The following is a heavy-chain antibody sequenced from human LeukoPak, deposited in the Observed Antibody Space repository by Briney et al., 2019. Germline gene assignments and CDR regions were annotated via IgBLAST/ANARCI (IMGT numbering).Heavy chain of an antibody. D-gene: IGHD1-14*01. CDR1: GGSISSSSYY. CDR3: ARQSGYRNDAFDI. V-gene: IGHV4-39*01. CDR2: IYYSGST. J-gene: IGHJ3*02. Sequence: SETLSLTCTVSGGSISSSSYYWGWLRQPPGKGLEWIGRIYYSGSTYYNPSLKSRVTISVDTSKNQFYLKLSSVTAADTAVYYCARQSGYRNDAFDIWGQGTMVTVSS.